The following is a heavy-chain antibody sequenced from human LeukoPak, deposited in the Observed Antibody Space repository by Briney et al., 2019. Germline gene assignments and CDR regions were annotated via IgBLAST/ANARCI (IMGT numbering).Heavy chain of an antibody. CDR3: ARERNRYSSSWYLLDP. CDR2: IYTSGST. CDR1: GGSISSYY. D-gene: IGHD6-13*01. Sequence: SETLSLTCTVSGGSISSYYWSWIRQPAGKGLEWIGRIYTSGSTNYNPSLKSRVTMSVDTSKNQFSLKLSSVTAADTAVYYCARERNRYSSSWYLLDPWGQGTLVTVSS. J-gene: IGHJ5*02. V-gene: IGHV4-4*07.